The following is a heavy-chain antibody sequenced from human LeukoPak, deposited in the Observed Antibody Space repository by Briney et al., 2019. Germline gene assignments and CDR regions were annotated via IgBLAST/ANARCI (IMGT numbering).Heavy chain of an antibody. D-gene: IGHD2-2*01. V-gene: IGHV4-59*01. CDR1: GGSISSYY. Sequence: SETLSLTCTVSGGSISSYYWSWIRQPPGKGLEWIGYIYYSGSTNYNPSLKSRVTISVDTSKNQLSLKLSSVTAADTAVYHCARGSVVVPAAMEFDYWGQGTLVTVSS. CDR2: IYYSGST. J-gene: IGHJ4*02. CDR3: ARGSVVVPAAMEFDY.